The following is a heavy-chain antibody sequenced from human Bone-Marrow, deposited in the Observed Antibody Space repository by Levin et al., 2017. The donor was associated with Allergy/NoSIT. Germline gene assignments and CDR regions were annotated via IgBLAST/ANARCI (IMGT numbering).Heavy chain of an antibody. Sequence: SETLSLTCTVSGGSVSSGSYYWSWIRQPPGKGLEWIGYIYYSGSTNYNPSLKSRVTISVDTSKNQFSLKLSSVTAADTAVYYCARYLYYYDSSGSRFDYWGQGTLVTVSS. V-gene: IGHV4-61*01. CDR2: IYYSGST. CDR3: ARYLYYYDSSGSRFDY. D-gene: IGHD3-22*01. CDR1: GGSVSSGSYY. J-gene: IGHJ4*02.